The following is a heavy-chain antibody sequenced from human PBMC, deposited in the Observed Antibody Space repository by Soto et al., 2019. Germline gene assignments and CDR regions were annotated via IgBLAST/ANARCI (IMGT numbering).Heavy chain of an antibody. J-gene: IGHJ4*02. D-gene: IGHD3-10*01. CDR3: ARDVLLGYFDY. CDR1: GFTFSSYA. CDR2: ISYDGSNK. V-gene: IGHV3-30-3*01. Sequence: QVQLVESGGGVVQPGRSLRLSCAASGFTFSSYAMHWVRQAPGKGLEWVAVISYDGSNKYYADSVKGRFTISRDNSKNPLYLQMNSLRAEDTAVYYCARDVLLGYFDYWGQGTLVTVSS.